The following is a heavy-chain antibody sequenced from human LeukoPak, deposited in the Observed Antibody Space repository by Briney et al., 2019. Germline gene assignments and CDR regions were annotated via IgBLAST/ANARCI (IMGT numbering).Heavy chain of an antibody. J-gene: IGHJ4*02. CDR1: GYNFTNDW. Sequence: HGESLKISCKGSGYNFTNDWIGWVRQMPGKGLEWMGIIYPRDSDTRYSPSFQGQVTISVDKSISTAYLQWSTLKASDTAVYYCTRQWRADSWGQGTLVTVSS. D-gene: IGHD5-12*01. CDR3: TRQWRADS. V-gene: IGHV5-51*01. CDR2: IYPRDSDT.